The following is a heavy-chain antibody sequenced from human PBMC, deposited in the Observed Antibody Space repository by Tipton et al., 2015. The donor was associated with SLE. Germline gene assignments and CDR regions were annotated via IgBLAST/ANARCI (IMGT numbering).Heavy chain of an antibody. D-gene: IGHD5-18*01. Sequence: TLSLTCTVSGGSISSSSYYWDWIRQTPGKGLEWIGDINDSGSTNYNPSLKSRVTISVDTSENQVSLNLGSVTAADTAVYYCASPVDTAMVDDAFDIWGQGTMVTVSS. CDR2: INDSGST. CDR1: GGSISSSSYY. J-gene: IGHJ3*02. CDR3: ASPVDTAMVDDAFDI. V-gene: IGHV4-39*01.